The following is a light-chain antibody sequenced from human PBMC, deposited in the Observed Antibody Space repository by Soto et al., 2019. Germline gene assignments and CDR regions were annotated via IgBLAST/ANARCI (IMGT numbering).Light chain of an antibody. CDR1: QGISYY. Sequence: DIQLTPSPSFLSASVGDRVTITCRASQGISYYLSWYQQKPRKAPNLLIYVASSLQSGVPSRFSGSGSGTEFTLTISRLQPEDLATYYCQQRFSFPPTFGQGTRLDVK. J-gene: IGKJ5*01. V-gene: IGKV1-9*01. CDR3: QQRFSFPPT. CDR2: VAS.